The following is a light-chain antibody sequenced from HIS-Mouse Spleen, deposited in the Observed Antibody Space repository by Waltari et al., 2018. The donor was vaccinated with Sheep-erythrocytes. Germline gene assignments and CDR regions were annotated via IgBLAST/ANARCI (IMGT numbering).Light chain of an antibody. CDR1: SSDVGGYNY. Sequence: QSALTQPASVSGSPGQSITISCTGTSSDVGGYNYVSWYQQHPGKAPKLLIYELSNRPSEVSNRFSGSKSGNTASLTISWLQAEDEAVYYCSSYTSSSTLYVFGTGTKVTVL. J-gene: IGLJ1*01. V-gene: IGLV2-14*01. CDR2: ELS. CDR3: SSYTSSSTLYV.